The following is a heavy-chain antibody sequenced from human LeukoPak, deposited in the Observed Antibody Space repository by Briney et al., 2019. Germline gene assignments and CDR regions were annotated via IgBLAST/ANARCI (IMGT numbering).Heavy chain of an antibody. Sequence: GGSLRLSCAASGFTFSSYSMNWVRQAPGKGLEWVSYISSSSTIYYADSVKGRFTISRDNAKNSLYLQMKSLRAEDTAVYYCARDGMTTVTTYDYWGQGTLVTVSS. CDR2: ISSSSTI. V-gene: IGHV3-48*01. D-gene: IGHD4-17*01. J-gene: IGHJ4*02. CDR3: ARDGMTTVTTYDY. CDR1: GFTFSSYS.